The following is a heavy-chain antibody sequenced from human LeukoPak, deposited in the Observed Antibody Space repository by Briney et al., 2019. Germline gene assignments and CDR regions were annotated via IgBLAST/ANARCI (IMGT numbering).Heavy chain of an antibody. Sequence: PSETLSLTCAVYGGSFSGYYWSWIRQPPGKGLEWIGEINHSGSTNYNPSLKSRVTISVDTSKNQFSLKLSSVTAADTAVYYCARADCSGGSCWRERRRWYFDLWGRGTLVTVSS. CDR3: ARADCSGGSCWRERRRWYFDL. CDR1: GGSFSGYY. D-gene: IGHD2-15*01. CDR2: INHSGST. J-gene: IGHJ2*01. V-gene: IGHV4-34*01.